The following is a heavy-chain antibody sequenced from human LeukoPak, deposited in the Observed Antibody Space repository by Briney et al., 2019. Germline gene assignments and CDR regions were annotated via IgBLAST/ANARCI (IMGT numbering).Heavy chain of an antibody. CDR1: GGSISSSSYY. V-gene: IGHV4-39*02. CDR3: ARDFVYYDSSGYYYPFDY. Sequence: SETLSLTCTVSGGSISSSSYYWGWIRQPPGKGLEWIGSIYYSGGTYYNPSLKSRVSIAVDTSKNQSSLKLSSVSAADTAVYYCARDFVYYDSSGYYYPFDYWGQGTLVTVSS. D-gene: IGHD3-22*01. CDR2: IYYSGGT. J-gene: IGHJ4*02.